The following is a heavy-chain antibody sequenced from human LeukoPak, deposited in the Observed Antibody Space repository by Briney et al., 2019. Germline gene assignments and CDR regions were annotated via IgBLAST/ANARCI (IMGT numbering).Heavy chain of an antibody. CDR1: SGSFSGYY. V-gene: IGHV4-34*01. CDR3: ARDWIYYYDSTGPDAFDI. CDR2: INHSGST. J-gene: IGHJ3*02. D-gene: IGHD3-22*01. Sequence: SETLSLTCAVYSGSFSGYYWSWIRQPPGKGLEWIGEINHSGSTNYNPSLKSRVTISVDTSKNQFSLKLSSVTAADTAVYYCARDWIYYYDSTGPDAFDIWGQGTMVTVSS.